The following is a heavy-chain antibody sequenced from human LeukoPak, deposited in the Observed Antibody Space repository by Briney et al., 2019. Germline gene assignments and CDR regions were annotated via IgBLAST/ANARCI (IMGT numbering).Heavy chain of an antibody. J-gene: IGHJ5*02. CDR2: INPNSGGT. D-gene: IGHD6-25*01. CDR3: ASSNRDSRGWFDP. Sequence: ASVKVSCKASGYTFTGYYMHWVRQPPGQGLEWMGWINPNSGGTNYAQKFQGRVTMTRDTSISTAYMELSRLGSDDTAVYYCASSNRDSRGWFDPWGQGTLVTVSS. V-gene: IGHV1-2*02. CDR1: GYTFTGYY.